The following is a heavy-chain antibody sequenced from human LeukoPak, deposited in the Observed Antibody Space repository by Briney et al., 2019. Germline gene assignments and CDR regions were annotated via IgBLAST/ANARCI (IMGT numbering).Heavy chain of an antibody. V-gene: IGHV3-23*01. Sequence: GGSLRLSCAASGFTFSAYGMSWFRQAPGKGLEWVSAITYSSGNTYYADSVKGRFTISRDNSKNTLYLQMNSLRDEDTALYYCAKDGTGCGGDCYSDYWGQGTLVTVSS. CDR3: AKDGTGCGGDCYSDY. J-gene: IGHJ4*02. CDR2: ITYSSGNT. CDR1: GFTFSAYG. D-gene: IGHD2-21*02.